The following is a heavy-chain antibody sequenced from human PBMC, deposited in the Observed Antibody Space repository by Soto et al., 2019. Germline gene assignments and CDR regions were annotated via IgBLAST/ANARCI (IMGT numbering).Heavy chain of an antibody. J-gene: IGHJ4*02. D-gene: IGHD2-8*02. CDR2: MSGSGSKI. CDR1: GFTFSSYA. Sequence: GGSLRLSCVVSGFTFSSYAMTWVRQAPGKGLEWVSLMSGSGSKIVYADSVKGRFTISRDNAKNALYLQMSSLRLEDTAVYYCVTAPVTGGTGGAWFDYWGQGTLVTVYS. CDR3: VTAPVTGGTGGAWFDY. V-gene: IGHV3-23*01.